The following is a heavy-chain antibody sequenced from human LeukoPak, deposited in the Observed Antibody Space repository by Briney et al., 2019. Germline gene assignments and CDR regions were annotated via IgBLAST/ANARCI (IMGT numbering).Heavy chain of an antibody. J-gene: IGHJ6*03. CDR2: ISGNGGST. CDR1: GFTFSSYA. CDR3: ARDSHGPCYFHYYMDV. D-gene: IGHD5-18*01. V-gene: IGHV3-64*01. Sequence: GGSLRLSCAASGFTFSSYAMHWVRQAPGKGLEFVSAISGNGGSTYYANSVKDRFTISRDNSENTLYLQMGSLRAEDMAVYYCARDSHGPCYFHYYMDVWGKGTTVTVSS.